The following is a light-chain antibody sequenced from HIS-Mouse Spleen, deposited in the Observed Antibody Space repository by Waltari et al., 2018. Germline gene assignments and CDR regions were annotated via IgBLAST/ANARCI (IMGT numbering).Light chain of an antibody. CDR3: CSYAGSYNWV. V-gene: IGLV2-11*01. CDR1: SSAVGGYNY. Sequence: QSALTQPRSVSGSPGQSVTISCTGTSSAVGGYNYFSWYQQHPGKAPKLMIYDVSNRPSGVPDRFSGSKSGNTASLTISGLQAEDEADYYCCSYAGSYNWVFGGGTKLTVL. J-gene: IGLJ3*02. CDR2: DVS.